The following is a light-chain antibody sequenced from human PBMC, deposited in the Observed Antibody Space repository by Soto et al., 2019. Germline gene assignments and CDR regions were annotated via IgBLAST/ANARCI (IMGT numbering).Light chain of an antibody. J-gene: IGLJ2*01. Sequence: QAVVTQPASVSGSPGQSITISCTGTSSDIGGYHYVSWYQQHPGKAPKLMIYEVTSRPSGLSNRFSGSKSGNTASLTISGLQAEDEADYYCSSYTSSSTLVFGGGTKVTVL. CDR1: SSDIGGYHY. CDR3: SSYTSSSTLV. CDR2: EVT. V-gene: IGLV2-14*01.